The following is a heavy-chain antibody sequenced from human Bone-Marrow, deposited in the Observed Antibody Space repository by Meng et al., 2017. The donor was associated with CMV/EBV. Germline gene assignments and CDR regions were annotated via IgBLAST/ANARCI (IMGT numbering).Heavy chain of an antibody. Sequence: SVKVSCKASGGTFSSYTISWVRQAPGQGLEWMGRIIPILGIANYAQKFQGRVTITADKSTSTAYMELSSLRSEDTAVYYCARGGADGVVVPAATNWFDPWGHGTLVTVSS. CDR3: ARGGADGVVVPAATNWFDP. CDR1: GGTFSSYT. D-gene: IGHD2-2*01. CDR2: IIPILGIA. V-gene: IGHV1-69*02. J-gene: IGHJ5*02.